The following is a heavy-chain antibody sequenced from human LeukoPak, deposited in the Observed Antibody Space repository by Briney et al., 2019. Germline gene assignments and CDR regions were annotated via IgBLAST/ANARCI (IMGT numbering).Heavy chain of an antibody. V-gene: IGHV3-30*04. CDR2: ISYDGSNK. D-gene: IGHD2-15*01. J-gene: IGHJ4*02. CDR3: AKDRGYCSGGSCYQVLDY. Sequence: GRSLRLSCAASGFTFSTYAMHWVRQAPGKGLEWVAVISYDGSNKYYADSVKGRFTISRDNSKNTLYLQMNSLRAEDTAVYYCAKDRGYCSGGSCYQVLDYWGQGTLVTVSS. CDR1: GFTFSTYA.